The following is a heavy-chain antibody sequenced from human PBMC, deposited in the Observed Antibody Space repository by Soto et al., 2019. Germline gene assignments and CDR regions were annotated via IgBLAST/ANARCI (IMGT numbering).Heavy chain of an antibody. D-gene: IGHD2-2*01. J-gene: IGHJ3*02. CDR2: IYYSGST. CDR1: GGSISSSSYY. V-gene: IGHV4-39*01. Sequence: QLQLQESGPGLVKPSETLSLTCTVSGGSISSSSYYWGWIRQPPGKGLEWIGSIYYSGSTYYNPSIKSRVTISVDTSKNQFSLKLSSVTAADTAVYYCARRVIVVVPAADEGFDIWGQGTMVTVSS. CDR3: ARRVIVVVPAADEGFDI.